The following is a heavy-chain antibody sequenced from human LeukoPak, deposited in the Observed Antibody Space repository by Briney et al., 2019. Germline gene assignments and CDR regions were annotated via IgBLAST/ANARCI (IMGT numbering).Heavy chain of an antibody. D-gene: IGHD6-13*01. V-gene: IGHV3-33*01. Sequence: GGSLRLSCAASGFTFSSYGMHWIRQAPGKGLEWVAVIWSDASHKYYVDSMKGRCTISRGNSKNMVYLQMNSLRVEDTAVYYCASAAGAFDMWGQGTLVTVSS. CDR1: GFTFSSYG. CDR3: ASAAGAFDM. CDR2: IWSDASHK. J-gene: IGHJ3*02.